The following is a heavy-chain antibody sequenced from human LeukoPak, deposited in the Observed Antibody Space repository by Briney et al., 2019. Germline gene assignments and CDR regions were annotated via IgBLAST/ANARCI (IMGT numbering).Heavy chain of an antibody. J-gene: IGHJ6*03. D-gene: IGHD1-26*01. V-gene: IGHV3-30*18. Sequence: PGRSLRLSCAASGFTFSSYGMHWVRQAPGKGLEWVAVISYDGSNKYYADSVKGRFTISRDNSKNTLYLQMNSLRAEDTAVYYCAKGGRVGAMIGYMDVWGKGTTVTVSS. CDR2: ISYDGSNK. CDR1: GFTFSSYG. CDR3: AKGGRVGAMIGYMDV.